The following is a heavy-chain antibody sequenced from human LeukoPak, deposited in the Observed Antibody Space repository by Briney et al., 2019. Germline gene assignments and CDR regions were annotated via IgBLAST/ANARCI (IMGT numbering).Heavy chain of an antibody. CDR3: AREDDGYYGNDY. J-gene: IGHJ4*02. V-gene: IGHV3-21*01. D-gene: IGHD3-3*01. CDR2: ISSSSSYI. Sequence: GGSLRLSCAASGFTFSSYSMNWVRQAPGKGLEWVSSISSSSSYIYYADSVKGRFTLSRDNAKNSLYLQMNSLRAEDTAVYYCAREDDGYYGNDYWGQGTLVTVSS. CDR1: GFTFSSYS.